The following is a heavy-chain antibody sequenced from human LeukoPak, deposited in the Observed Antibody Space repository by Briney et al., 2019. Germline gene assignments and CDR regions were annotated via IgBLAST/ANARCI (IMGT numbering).Heavy chain of an antibody. CDR2: ISSSGSYI. CDR3: ARDLEYSYAPI. V-gene: IGHV3-21*01. Sequence: GGSLRLSCAASGFTFSSYSMNWVRQAPGKGLEWVSSISSSGSYIYYADSVKGRFTISRDNAKNSLYLQMNGLRAEDTAVYYCARDLEYSYAPIWGQGTLATVSS. CDR1: GFTFSSYS. D-gene: IGHD5-18*01. J-gene: IGHJ4*02.